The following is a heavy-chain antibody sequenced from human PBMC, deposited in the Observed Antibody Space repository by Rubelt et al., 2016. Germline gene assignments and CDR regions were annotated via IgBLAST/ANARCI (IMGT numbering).Heavy chain of an antibody. D-gene: IGHD2-15*01. Sequence: QVQLVQSGAEVKKPGASVKVSCKVSGYTLTELSMHWVRQAPGQALEWMGGFDPEDGGTIYAQKSQGRGAMTEETATDTAYMGLSSLGSEDEAVYYCATASPYCSGGSCYWGQGTLVTVSS. CDR3: ATASPYCSGGSCY. CDR1: GYTLTELS. V-gene: IGHV1-24*01. J-gene: IGHJ4*02. CDR2: FDPEDGGT.